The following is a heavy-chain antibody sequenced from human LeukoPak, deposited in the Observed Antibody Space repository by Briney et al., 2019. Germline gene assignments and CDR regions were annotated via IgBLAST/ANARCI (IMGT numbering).Heavy chain of an antibody. D-gene: IGHD4-17*01. CDR1: GFTFSSYG. Sequence: GGSLRLSCAASGFTFSSYGMHWVRQAPGKGLEWVAGISYEGSNKYYAHSVKGRFTISRDNSKNTLYLKMNSLRAEDTAVIYFARVYLRGYTFYGDTPGDYWGQGTLVTVSS. CDR2: ISYEGSNK. J-gene: IGHJ4*02. V-gene: IGHV3-30*03. CDR3: ARVYLRGYTFYGDTPGDY.